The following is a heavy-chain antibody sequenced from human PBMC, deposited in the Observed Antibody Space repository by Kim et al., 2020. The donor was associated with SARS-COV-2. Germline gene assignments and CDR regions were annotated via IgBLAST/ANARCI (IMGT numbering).Heavy chain of an antibody. V-gene: IGHV1-18*01. CDR2: ISAYNGNT. D-gene: IGHD3-3*01. CDR1: GYTFTSYG. J-gene: IGHJ4*02. Sequence: ASVKVSCKASGYTFTSYGISWVGQAPGQGLEWMGWISAYNGNTNYAQKLQGRVTRTTDTSTSTAYMELRSLRSDDTAVYYCARDMSSRITIFGVVISPPPPGDHWGQGTLVTVS. CDR3: ARDMSSRITIFGVVISPPPPGDH.